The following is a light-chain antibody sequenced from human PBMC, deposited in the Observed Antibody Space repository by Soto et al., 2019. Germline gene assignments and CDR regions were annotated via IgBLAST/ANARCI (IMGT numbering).Light chain of an antibody. V-gene: IGLV2-14*03. Sequence: QSALTQPASVSGSPGQSITISCTGTSSDVGGYYYVSWYQQHPGNAPKLIIYDVSSRPSGVSNRFSGSKSGSTASLTLSGLQAEDEADYYCNSYTSSATLVFGGGTKLTVL. CDR2: DVS. J-gene: IGLJ2*01. CDR1: SSDVGGYYY. CDR3: NSYTSSATLV.